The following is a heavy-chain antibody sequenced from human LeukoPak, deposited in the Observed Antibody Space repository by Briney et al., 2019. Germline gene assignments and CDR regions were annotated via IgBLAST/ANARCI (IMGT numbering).Heavy chain of an antibody. CDR1: GFTFSSYA. Sequence: GGSLRLSCAASGFTFSSYAMHWVRQAPGKGLEWVAVISYDGSNKYYADSVKGRFTISRDNSKNTLYLQMNSLRAEDTAVYYCAKGIRYFDWSYFDYWGQGTLVTVSS. V-gene: IGHV3-30-3*01. CDR3: AKGIRYFDWSYFDY. J-gene: IGHJ4*02. D-gene: IGHD3-9*01. CDR2: ISYDGSNK.